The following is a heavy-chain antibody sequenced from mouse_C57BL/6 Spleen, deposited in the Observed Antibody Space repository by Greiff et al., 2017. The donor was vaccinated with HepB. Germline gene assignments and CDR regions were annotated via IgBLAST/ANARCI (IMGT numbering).Heavy chain of an antibody. D-gene: IGHD2-4*01. V-gene: IGHV1-55*01. J-gene: IGHJ2*01. CDR3: ASIYYDYDGGLFDY. CDR2: IYPGSGST. Sequence: VQLQQSGAELVKPGASVKMSCKASGYTFTSYWITWVKQRPGQGLEWIGDIYPGSGSTNYNEKFKSKATLTVDTSSSTAYMQLSSLTSEDSAVYYCASIYYDYDGGLFDYWGQGTTLTVSS. CDR1: GYTFTSYW.